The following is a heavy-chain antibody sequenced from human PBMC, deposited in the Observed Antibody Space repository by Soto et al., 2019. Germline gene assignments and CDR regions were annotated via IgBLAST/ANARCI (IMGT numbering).Heavy chain of an antibody. CDR2: INPNNGGT. CDR3: ARVPDTGGRDFLDF. D-gene: IGHD7-27*01. J-gene: IGHJ4*02. CDR1: GYTFTDYY. Sequence: ASVKVSCKASGYTFTDYYVHWVRQAPGQGLEWMGWINPNNGGTNYAQKFQGWFTTSRDISKNTVFLQMNNVRAEDTAIYYCARVPDTGGRDFLDFWGLGTLVTVSS. V-gene: IGHV1-2*04.